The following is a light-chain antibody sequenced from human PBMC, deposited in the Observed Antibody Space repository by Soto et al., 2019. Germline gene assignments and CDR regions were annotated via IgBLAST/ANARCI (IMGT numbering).Light chain of an antibody. V-gene: IGKV3-20*01. CDR3: QQYGSSPLP. J-gene: IGKJ4*01. CDR2: DAS. CDR1: QSIRGRY. Sequence: ETVLTQSPGTLSLSPGERASLSCRASQSIRGRYLAWYQQKPGQAPSLLIYDASSRATGIPERVSGSGSGTDFILNIRILEPEDFAVYYCQQYGSSPLPFGGGTNVQSK.